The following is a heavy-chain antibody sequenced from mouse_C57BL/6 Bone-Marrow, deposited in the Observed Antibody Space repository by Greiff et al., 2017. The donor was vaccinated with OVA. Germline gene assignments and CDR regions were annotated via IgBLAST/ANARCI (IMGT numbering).Heavy chain of an antibody. D-gene: IGHD1-1*01. J-gene: IGHJ3*01. V-gene: IGHV10-1*01. CDR2: IRSKSNNYAT. CDR3: VRHGSSYAY. CDR1: GFSFNTYA. Sequence: EVKLMESGGGLVQPKGSLKLSCAASGFSFNTYAMNWVRQAPGKGLEWVARIRSKSNNYATYYADSVKDRFTISRDDSESMLYLQMNNLKTEYTAMYYCVRHGSSYAYWGQGTLVTVSA.